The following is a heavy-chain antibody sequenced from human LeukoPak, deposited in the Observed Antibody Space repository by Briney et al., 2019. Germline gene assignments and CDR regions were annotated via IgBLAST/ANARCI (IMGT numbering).Heavy chain of an antibody. CDR2: IYSGGST. CDR3: ALATIFGAYYYYYYMDV. J-gene: IGHJ6*03. CDR1: GFTVSSNY. Sequence: GGSLRLSCAASGFTVSSNYMSWVRQAPGKGLEWVSVIYSGGSTYYADSVKGQFTISRDNSKNTLYLQMNSLRAEDTAVYYCALATIFGAYYYYYYMDVWGKGTTVTVSS. V-gene: IGHV3-53*01. D-gene: IGHD5-12*01.